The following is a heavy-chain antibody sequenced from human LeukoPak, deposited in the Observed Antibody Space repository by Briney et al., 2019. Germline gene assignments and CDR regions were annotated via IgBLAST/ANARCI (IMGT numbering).Heavy chain of an antibody. J-gene: IGHJ4*02. D-gene: IGHD6-19*01. CDR3: VKDPHSSRRYYFDY. Sequence: QPGGSLRLSCSVSGFTFSNYAMHWVRQAPGKGLEYVSGISSNGGRTYYADSVKGRFTISRDNSKNTMYVQMSTLRVEDTAVYYCVKDPHSSRRYYFDYWGQGTLVTVSS. CDR2: ISSNGGRT. V-gene: IGHV3-64*05. CDR1: GFTFSNYA.